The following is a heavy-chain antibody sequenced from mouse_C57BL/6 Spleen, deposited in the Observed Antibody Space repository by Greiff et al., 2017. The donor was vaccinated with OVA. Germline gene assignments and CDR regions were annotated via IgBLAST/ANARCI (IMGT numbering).Heavy chain of an antibody. J-gene: IGHJ2*01. CDR2: LSSGGDYI. Sequence: EVKVVESGEGLVKPGGSLKLSCAASGFTFSSYAMSWVRQTPEKRLEWVAYLSSGGDYIYYADTVKGRFTISRDNARNTLYLQMSSLKSEDTAMDYCTRGYYDYWGQGTTLTVSS. CDR3: TRGYYDY. V-gene: IGHV5-9-1*02. CDR1: GFTFSSYA.